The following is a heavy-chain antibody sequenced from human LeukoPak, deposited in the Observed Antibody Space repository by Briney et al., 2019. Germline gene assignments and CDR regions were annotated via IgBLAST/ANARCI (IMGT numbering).Heavy chain of an antibody. CDR1: GASLRGSY. CDR3: ARGGNGWYFDL. CDR2: IDHIGSI. J-gene: IGHJ2*01. Sequence: SGTLSLTCAVPGASLRGSYWSWIRQPPGKGLQWIGQIDHIGSIHSIPSLKSRVTISLYTSQSQVSLKVNSVTAADTAVYFCARGGNGWYFDLWGRGTLVTVSS. V-gene: IGHV4-34*01. D-gene: IGHD1-14*01.